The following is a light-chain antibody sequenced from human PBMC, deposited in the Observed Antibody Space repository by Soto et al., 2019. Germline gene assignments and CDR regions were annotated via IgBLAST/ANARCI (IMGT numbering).Light chain of an antibody. CDR2: RNN. J-gene: IGLJ3*02. V-gene: IGLV1-47*01. CDR1: TSNIGSDY. CDR3: AAWDDSRSGRV. Sequence: QTVVTQPPSVSGTPGQRGTISCSGSTSNIGSDYVYWFQQLPGTAPEVLIYRNNQRPSGVPERFSGSKSGTSAALAISGLRSGDEADYYCAAWDDSRSGRVFGGGTKLTVL.